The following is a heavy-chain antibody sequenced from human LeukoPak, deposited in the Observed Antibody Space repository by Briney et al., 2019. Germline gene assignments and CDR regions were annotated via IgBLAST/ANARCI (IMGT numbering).Heavy chain of an antibody. Sequence: PSETLSLTCSISGGPLSYYWGWMRQPPGKWLEWIASTYYTGSTYYNPSPERGLTIHVDTSKHQLSLKLSSVTAAHTPVYYCARHNYGDYSFVIYYYYHMDVWGKGTTGTISS. CDR2: TYYTGST. CDR1: GGPLSYY. J-gene: IGHJ6*03. D-gene: IGHD4-17*01. V-gene: IGHV4-39*01. CDR3: ARHNYGDYSFVIYYYYHMDV.